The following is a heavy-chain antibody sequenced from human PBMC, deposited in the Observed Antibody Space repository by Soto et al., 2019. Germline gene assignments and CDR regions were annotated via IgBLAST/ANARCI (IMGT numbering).Heavy chain of an antibody. D-gene: IGHD1-26*01. J-gene: IGHJ6*02. CDR2: IYYSGTT. CDR1: GGSISDYY. V-gene: IGHV4-59*08. Sequence: QVQLQESGPGLVKPSETLSLTCTVSGGSISDYYWSWIRQPPGKGLEWIGYIYYSGTTNYSPSLKIRVTISVDTSKNQFSLELSSVTAADSAIYYCARQSGGYYYYGMDVWGQGTTVTVSS. CDR3: ARQSGGYYYYGMDV.